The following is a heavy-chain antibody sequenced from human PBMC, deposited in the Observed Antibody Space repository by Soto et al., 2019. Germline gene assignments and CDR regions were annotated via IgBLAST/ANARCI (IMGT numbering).Heavy chain of an antibody. J-gene: IGHJ6*02. D-gene: IGHD3-3*01. CDR3: ARANLSFWNGYYRRYDYYGMDV. Sequence: HVQLVESGGGLVEPGGSLRLSCAASGFSFSDYYVNWIRQAPGKGLEWISYTGRSLYPIYYADSVKGRFSISRDSAKNSVFLQMNSLRVEDTAVYYCARANLSFWNGYYRRYDYYGMDVWGRGTTVIVSS. CDR1: GFSFSDYY. CDR2: TGRSLYPI. V-gene: IGHV3-11*01.